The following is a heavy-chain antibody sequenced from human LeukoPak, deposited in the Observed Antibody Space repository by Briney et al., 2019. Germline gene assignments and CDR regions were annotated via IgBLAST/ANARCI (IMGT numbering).Heavy chain of an antibody. J-gene: IGHJ4*02. V-gene: IGHV1-2*06. CDR1: GYTFTGYY. CDR2: INPNSGGT. D-gene: IGHD5-18*01. Sequence: GASVKVSCKASGYTFTGYYMHWVRQAPGQGLEWMGRINPNSGGTNYAQKFQGGVTMTRDTSISTAYMELSRLRSDDTAVYYCARARGIQLWLPFDYWGQGTLVTVSS. CDR3: ARARGIQLWLPFDY.